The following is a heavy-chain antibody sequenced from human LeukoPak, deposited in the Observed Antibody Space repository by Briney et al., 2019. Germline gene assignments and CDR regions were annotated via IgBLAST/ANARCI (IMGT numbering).Heavy chain of an antibody. CDR1: GGSISSGSYY. CDR2: IYYSGST. V-gene: IGHV4-61*01. Sequence: SETLSLTCTVSGGSISSGSYYWSWIRQPPGKGLEWIGYIYYSGSTNYNPSLKSRVTISVDTSKNQFSLKLSSVTAADTAVYYCARRLYSYGIDYWGQGTLVTVSS. CDR3: ARRLYSYGIDY. D-gene: IGHD5-18*01. J-gene: IGHJ4*02.